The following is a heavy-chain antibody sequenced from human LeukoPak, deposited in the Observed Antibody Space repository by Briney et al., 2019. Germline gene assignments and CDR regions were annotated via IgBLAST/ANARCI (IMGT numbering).Heavy chain of an antibody. Sequence: PSETLSLTFTVSGGSISSYYWSWIRQPPGRGLEWIGYIYYSGSTNYNPSLKSRVTISVDTSKNQFSLKLSSVTAADTAVYYCARRGVLFDYWGQGALVTVSS. CDR1: GGSISSYY. V-gene: IGHV4-59*08. D-gene: IGHD3-16*01. CDR2: IYYSGST. CDR3: ARRGVLFDY. J-gene: IGHJ4*02.